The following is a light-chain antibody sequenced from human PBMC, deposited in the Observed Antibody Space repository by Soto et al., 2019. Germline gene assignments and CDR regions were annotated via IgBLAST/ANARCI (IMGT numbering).Light chain of an antibody. CDR1: QSVSSD. CDR3: QQRSNWPRT. V-gene: IGKV3-15*01. Sequence: EIAVTQSPATLSVSPGERATLSCRTSQSVSSDLAWYQQKPGQAPRLLIYDASTRATGVPARFSASGSGTEFTLTISSLQSEDFAVYYCQQRSNWPRTFGQGTKLEIK. J-gene: IGKJ2*01. CDR2: DAS.